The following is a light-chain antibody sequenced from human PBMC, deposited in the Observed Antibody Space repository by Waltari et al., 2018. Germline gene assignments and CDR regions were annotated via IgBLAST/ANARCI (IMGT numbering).Light chain of an antibody. J-gene: IGKJ3*01. V-gene: IGKV4-1*01. CDR2: WAS. CDR1: QSVLYSSNNKNY. Sequence: EIVMTQSPATLSVPPGGRATINCKSSQSVLYSSNNKNYLAWYQQKPGQPPKLLISWASTRESGVPDRFSGSGSGTDFTLTISSLQAEDVAVYYCQQYYSTPRTFGPGTKVDIK. CDR3: QQYYSTPRT.